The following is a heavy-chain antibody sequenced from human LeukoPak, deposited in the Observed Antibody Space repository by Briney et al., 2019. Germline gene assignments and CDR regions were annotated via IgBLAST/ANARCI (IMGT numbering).Heavy chain of an antibody. J-gene: IGHJ5*02. D-gene: IGHD2-2*01. CDR2: ICYSGST. CDR1: GGSISSGGNY. CDR3: ARSGGGYVVVVPAAPGHWFDP. Sequence: SQTLSLTCTVSGGSISSGGNYWSWIRQHPGKGLEWIGYICYSGSTYYNPSLKSRVTISVDTSKNQFSLKLSSVTAADTAVYYCARSGGGYVVVVPAAPGHWFDPWGQGTLVTVSS. V-gene: IGHV4-31*03.